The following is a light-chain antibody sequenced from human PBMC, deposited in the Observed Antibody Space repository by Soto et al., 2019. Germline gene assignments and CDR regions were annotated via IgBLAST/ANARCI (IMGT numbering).Light chain of an antibody. Sequence: EIVLTQSPGTLSLSPGERATLSCRASQSVSSTFVAWFQQKPDQAPRLLIYGASSRATGIPDRFSGSGSGTDLTLTITRRGPEDFAVSYCQQFGTSPLWTFGQGTKVEIK. CDR3: QQFGTSPLWT. CDR2: GAS. J-gene: IGKJ1*01. CDR1: QSVSSTF. V-gene: IGKV3-20*01.